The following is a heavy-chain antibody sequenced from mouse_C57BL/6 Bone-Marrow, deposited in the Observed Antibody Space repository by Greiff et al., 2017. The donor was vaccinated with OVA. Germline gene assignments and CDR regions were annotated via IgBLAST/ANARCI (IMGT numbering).Heavy chain of an antibody. V-gene: IGHV1-64*01. CDR1: GYTFTSYW. D-gene: IGHD1-1*01. CDR2: IHPNSGST. J-gene: IGHJ2*01. Sequence: QVQLQQPGAELVKPGASVKLSCKASGYTFTSYWMHWVKQRPGQGLEWIGMIHPNSGSTNYNEKFKSKATLTVDKSSSTAYMQLSSLTSEDSAVYYGASSYYYGSSPSDYWGQGTTLTVSS. CDR3: ASSYYYGSSPSDY.